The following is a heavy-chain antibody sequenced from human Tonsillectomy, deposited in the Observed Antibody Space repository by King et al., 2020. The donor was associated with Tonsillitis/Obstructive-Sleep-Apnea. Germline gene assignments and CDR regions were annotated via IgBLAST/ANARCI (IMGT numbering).Heavy chain of an antibody. V-gene: IGHV3-23*04. Sequence: VQLVESGGGLVQPGGSLRLSCAASGFTFSSYAMSWVRQAPGKGLEWVSAISGSGGSTYYADSVKGRFTISRDNSKNTLYLQMNSLRAEDTAVYYCAKRMTTVVTFPPNWYFDLWGRGTLVTVSS. D-gene: IGHD4-23*01. CDR3: AKRMTTVVTFPPNWYFDL. CDR1: GFTFSSYA. J-gene: IGHJ2*01. CDR2: ISGSGGST.